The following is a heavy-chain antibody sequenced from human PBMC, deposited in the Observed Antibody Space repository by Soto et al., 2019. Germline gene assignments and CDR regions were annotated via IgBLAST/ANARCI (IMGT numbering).Heavy chain of an antibody. CDR1: GYTFTSYY. V-gene: IGHV1-46*01. Sequence: ASVKVSCKASGYTFTSYYMHWVRQAPGQGLEWMGIINPSGGSTSYAQKFQGRVTMTRDTSTSTVYMELSSLKSEDTAVYYCARDAHPFYDSSGYTFDYWGQGTLVTVSS. CDR2: INPSGGST. CDR3: ARDAHPFYDSSGYTFDY. J-gene: IGHJ4*02. D-gene: IGHD3-22*01.